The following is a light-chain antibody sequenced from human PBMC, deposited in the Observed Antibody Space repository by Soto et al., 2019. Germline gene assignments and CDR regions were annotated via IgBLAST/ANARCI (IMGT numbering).Light chain of an antibody. V-gene: IGKV3-11*01. CDR1: QSVSSY. CDR2: DAS. Sequence: EIVLTQSPATLSLSPGERATLSCRASQSVSSYLAWYQQKPGQAPRLLIYDASNRATGIPARFSGSGSGTDFTLTISSLAPEDFAVYYCQQRSNWLRYTFGQGTKLEIK. CDR3: QQRSNWLRYT. J-gene: IGKJ2*01.